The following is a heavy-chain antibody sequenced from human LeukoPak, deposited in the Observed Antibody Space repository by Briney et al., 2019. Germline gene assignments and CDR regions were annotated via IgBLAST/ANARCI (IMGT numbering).Heavy chain of an antibody. CDR2: ISGSGGST. CDR3: AGGHSRSWYWFDP. CDR1: GFTFSSYA. J-gene: IGHJ5*02. Sequence: GGSLRLSCAASGFTFSSYAMSWVRQAPGKGLEWVSVISGSGGSTYYADSVKGRFTISRDNSKNTLYLQMNSLRAEDTAVYYCAGGHSRSWYWFDPWGQGTLVTVSS. D-gene: IGHD6-13*01. V-gene: IGHV3-23*01.